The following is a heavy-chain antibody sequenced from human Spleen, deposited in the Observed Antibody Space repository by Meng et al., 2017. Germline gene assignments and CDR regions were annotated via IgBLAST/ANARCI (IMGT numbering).Heavy chain of an antibody. CDR2: ISISGART. D-gene: IGHD1-1*01. J-gene: IGHJ4*02. V-gene: IGHV3-23*01. Sequence: GESLKISCAASGFTFSNSAMSWVRQAPGKGLEWVSGISISGARTYYADSVKGRFTISRDNSKNTLYLQMNSLRAEDTAVYFCAKEEVPTDYWGQGTLVTVSS. CDR3: AKEEVPTDY. CDR1: GFTFSNSA.